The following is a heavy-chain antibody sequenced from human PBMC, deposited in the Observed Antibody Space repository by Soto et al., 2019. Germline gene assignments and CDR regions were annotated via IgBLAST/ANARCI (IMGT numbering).Heavy chain of an antibody. CDR1: GFTFVNYW. D-gene: IGHD6-19*01. CDR3: AFGAVAGPSL. J-gene: IGHJ6*02. CDR2: INRDGSST. Sequence: WGSLRLSCAASGFTFVNYWIRCVRQAAFKWRVCVCRINRDGSSTSFADSAKGRFTISRDNAKNTLYLQMNSLRAEDTAGYYCAFGAVAGPSLWGPGTTVTVSS. V-gene: IGHV3-74*01.